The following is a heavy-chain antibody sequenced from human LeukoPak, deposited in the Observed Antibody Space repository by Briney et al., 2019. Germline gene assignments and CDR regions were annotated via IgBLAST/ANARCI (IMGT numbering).Heavy chain of an antibody. CDR1: GFTFSSYS. CDR2: ISSTSIYI. CDR3: ARVTPGCYNPRCSTDY. V-gene: IGHV3-21*01. J-gene: IGHJ4*02. Sequence: GGSLRLSCAASGFTFSSYSMNWVRQAPGKGLEWVSSISSTSIYIYYADSVKGRFTISRDNAKNSLYLQMNSLRAEDTAVYYCARVTPGCYNPRCSTDYWGQGTLVTVPS. D-gene: IGHD3-9*01.